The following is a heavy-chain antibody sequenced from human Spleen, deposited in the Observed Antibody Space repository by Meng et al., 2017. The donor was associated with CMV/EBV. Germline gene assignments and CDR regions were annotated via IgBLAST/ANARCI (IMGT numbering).Heavy chain of an antibody. CDR3: AKSAGDY. J-gene: IGHJ4*02. Sequence: GGSLRLSCAASGFTFRSYWMHWVRQAPGKGLVWVSRVNGDGTSTSYADSVKGRFTISRDNAKNTLYLQMNSLRAEDTAVYYCAKSAGDYWGQGTLVTVSS. CDR1: GFTFRSYW. V-gene: IGHV3-74*01. CDR2: VNGDGTST.